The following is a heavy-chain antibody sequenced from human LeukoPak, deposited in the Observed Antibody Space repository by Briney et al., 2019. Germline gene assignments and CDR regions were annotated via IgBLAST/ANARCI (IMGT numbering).Heavy chain of an antibody. V-gene: IGHV3-23*01. CDR3: AILSWDGRGSFY. D-gene: IGHD2/OR15-2a*01. J-gene: IGHJ4*02. CDR1: GFTLSTYS. Sequence: SGGSLRLSCAASGFTLSTYSMSWVRQAPGKGLEWVSAIRSNGENTYYADSVRGRFTISRDNSGGTLSLQMNSLRADDTAVYFCAILSWDGRGSFYWGQGTLVSVSS. CDR2: IRSNGENT.